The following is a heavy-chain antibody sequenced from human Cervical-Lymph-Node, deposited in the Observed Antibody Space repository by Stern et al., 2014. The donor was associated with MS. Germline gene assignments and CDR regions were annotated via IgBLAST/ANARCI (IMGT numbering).Heavy chain of an antibody. CDR2: IIPIIGLA. J-gene: IGHJ5*02. Sequence: VQLVESGAEVKKPGSSVNVSCQASGGSLSSSFAVTWVRQAPGQGLEWMGRIIPIIGLANYAQKFQTRLTITADKSTSTVYMELSSLTSEDTALYYCARGIVTNRSASTLHNLFDPWGQGTLVTVSS. D-gene: IGHD4-17*01. V-gene: IGHV1-69*09. CDR1: GGSLSSSFA. CDR3: ARGIVTNRSASTLHNLFDP.